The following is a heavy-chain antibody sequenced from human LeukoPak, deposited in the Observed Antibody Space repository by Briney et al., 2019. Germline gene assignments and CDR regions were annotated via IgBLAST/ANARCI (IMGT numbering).Heavy chain of an antibody. CDR2: IYYSGST. J-gene: IGHJ5*02. CDR3: ARGTLVGAIYNWFDP. CDR1: GGSISTYY. Sequence: SETLSPTCTVSGGSISTYYWSWIRQPPGKGLEWIGYIYYSGSTNYNPSLKSRVTISVDTSKNQFSLKLSSVTAADTAVYYCARGTLVGAIYNWFDPWGQGTLVTVSS. V-gene: IGHV4-59*01. D-gene: IGHD1-26*01.